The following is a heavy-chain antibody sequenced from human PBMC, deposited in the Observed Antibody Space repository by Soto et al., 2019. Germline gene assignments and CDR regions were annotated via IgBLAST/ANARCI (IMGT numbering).Heavy chain of an antibody. V-gene: IGHV4-4*02. Sequence: QVQLQESGPGLVKPSETLSLTCTVSSDSIAGENWWSWVRQPPGLGLEWIGEVFHTGGTNYNPSLNTRVTMEVDKSKNQFSLKLISATAADRSVYYCARVFSSGSGWMYYFDFWGQGTLVSVSS. CDR2: VFHTGGT. D-gene: IGHD6-19*01. CDR3: ARVFSSGSGWMYYFDF. J-gene: IGHJ4*02. CDR1: SDSIAGENW.